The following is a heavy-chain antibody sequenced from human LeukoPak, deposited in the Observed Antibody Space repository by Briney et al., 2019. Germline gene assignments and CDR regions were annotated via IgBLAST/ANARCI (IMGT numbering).Heavy chain of an antibody. J-gene: IGHJ4*02. CDR3: AKDRGIQKPYYFDG. V-gene: IGHV3-23*01. Sequence: GGSLRLSCAASGFTFSSYDMNWVRQAPGKGLEWVSAISGGGGSTYYADSVKGRFTISRDNSKNTLYLQMNSLRADDTAVYYCAKDRGIQKPYYFDGWGQGTLVTVSS. CDR1: GFTFSSYD. D-gene: IGHD1-14*01. CDR2: ISGGGGST.